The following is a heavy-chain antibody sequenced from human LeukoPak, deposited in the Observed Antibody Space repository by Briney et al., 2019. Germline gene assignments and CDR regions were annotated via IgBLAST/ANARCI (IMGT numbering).Heavy chain of an antibody. V-gene: IGHV4-38-2*02. CDR1: AYSISSGYY. J-gene: IGHJ5*02. CDR3: ARDWYYGSVSYNTNWFYP. Sequence: SETLSLTCTVSAYSISSGYYWGWIRQPPGKGLEWIGSIYHSGSTYYNPSLKSRVTISVDTSKNQLSLKLSSVTAADTAVYYCARDWYYGSVSYNTNWFYPWVQGTLVTVSS. CDR2: IYHSGST. D-gene: IGHD3-10*01.